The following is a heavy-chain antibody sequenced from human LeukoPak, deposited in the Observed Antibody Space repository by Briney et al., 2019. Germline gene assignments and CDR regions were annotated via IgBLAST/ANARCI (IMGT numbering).Heavy chain of an antibody. J-gene: IGHJ6*03. D-gene: IGHD2-15*01. CDR2: IYTSGST. Sequence: SETPSLTCTVSGGSISSYYWSWIRQPAGKGLEWIGRIYTSGSTNYNPSLKSRVTMSVDTSKNQFSLKLSSVTAADTAVYYCARDLWPVVVRGGYYYYMDVWGKGTTVTVSS. CDR3: ARDLWPVVVRGGYYYYMDV. V-gene: IGHV4-4*07. CDR1: GGSISSYY.